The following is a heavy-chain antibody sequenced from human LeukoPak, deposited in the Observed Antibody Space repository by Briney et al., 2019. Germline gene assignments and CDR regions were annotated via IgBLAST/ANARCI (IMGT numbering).Heavy chain of an antibody. J-gene: IGHJ6*03. CDR1: GFTFDDYA. D-gene: IGHD5-18*01. CDR3: ARDLNTAMTTPGYYYYYYMDV. Sequence: GGSLRLSCAASGFTFDDYAMHWVRQAPGKGLEWVSGISWNSGRKDYADSVKGRFTISRDNAKNSLYLQMNSLRAEDTAVYYCARDLNTAMTTPGYYYYYYMDVWGKGTTVTVSS. V-gene: IGHV3-9*01. CDR2: ISWNSGRK.